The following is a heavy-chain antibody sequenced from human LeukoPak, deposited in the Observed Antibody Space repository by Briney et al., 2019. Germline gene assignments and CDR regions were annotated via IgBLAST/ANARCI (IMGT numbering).Heavy chain of an antibody. Sequence: PSETLSLTCTVSGGSFSSGGYYWSWIRQPPGKGLEWIGYMHHSGSTYYNPSLKSRVTISIDRSKNQFSLNLNSVTAADTAVYYCARKQLVRSNPAYFDYWGQGTLVTVSS. CDR3: ARKQLVRSNPAYFDY. CDR1: GGSFSSGGYY. V-gene: IGHV4-30-2*01. CDR2: MHHSGST. J-gene: IGHJ4*02. D-gene: IGHD6-13*01.